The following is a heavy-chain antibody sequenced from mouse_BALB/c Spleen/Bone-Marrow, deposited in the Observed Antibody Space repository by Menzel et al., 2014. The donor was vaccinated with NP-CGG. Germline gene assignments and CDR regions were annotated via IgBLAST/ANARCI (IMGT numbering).Heavy chain of an antibody. V-gene: IGHV5-6-2*01. CDR1: VFTFSSYY. CDR2: INTNGGST. CDR3: ASLYDGYSVFVY. Sequence: EVKLMESGGGLVKLGGSLKLSCAASVFTFSSYYMSWVRQTPEKRLELVAAINTNGGSTYYPDTVKGRFTISRDNAKNTLYLQMSSLKSEDIALYYCASLYDGYSVFVYWGQGTLVTVSA. D-gene: IGHD2-3*01. J-gene: IGHJ3*01.